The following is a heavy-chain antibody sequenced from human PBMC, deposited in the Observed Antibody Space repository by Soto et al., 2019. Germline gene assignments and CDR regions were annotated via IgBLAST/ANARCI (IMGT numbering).Heavy chain of an antibody. CDR1: GLTFRSHG. D-gene: IGHD6-19*01. CDR2: ISGSGGNT. CDR3: ARDGYTGDLYYWFDP. Sequence: GGSLRLSCAASGLTFRSHGMSWVRQAPGKGLEWVSIISGSGGNTYYADSVKGRFTISRDNSKNTLFLQMNSLRAEDTAVYYCARDGYTGDLYYWFDPWGQGTLVTVSS. V-gene: IGHV3-23*01. J-gene: IGHJ5*02.